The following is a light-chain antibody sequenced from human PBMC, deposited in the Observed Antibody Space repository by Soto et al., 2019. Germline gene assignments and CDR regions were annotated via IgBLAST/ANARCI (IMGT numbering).Light chain of an antibody. CDR2: EAS. Sequence: DIQLTQSPSTLSASVGDRVIITCRASQNIDRWLAWFQQKPGKAPKLLIYEASLLKTGVPSRFSGAGFGTDFSLTISSLQPDDFGTYYCQQYTGSSVFGPGTEVGIK. CDR3: QQYTGSSV. CDR1: QNIDRW. V-gene: IGKV1-5*03. J-gene: IGKJ3*01.